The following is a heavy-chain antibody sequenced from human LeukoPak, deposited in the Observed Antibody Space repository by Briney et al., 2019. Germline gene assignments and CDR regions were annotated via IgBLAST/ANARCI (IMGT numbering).Heavy chain of an antibody. V-gene: IGHV1-18*01. D-gene: IGHD5-24*01. CDR1: GYTFTSYG. CDR2: ISAYNGNT. Sequence: ASVKVSCKASGYTFTSYGISWVRQAPGQGLEWMGWISAYNGNTNYAQKLQGRVTMTTDTSTSTAYMELSSLRSEDTAVYYCARGPVEMARKNWFDPWGQGTLVTVSS. CDR3: ARGPVEMARKNWFDP. J-gene: IGHJ5*02.